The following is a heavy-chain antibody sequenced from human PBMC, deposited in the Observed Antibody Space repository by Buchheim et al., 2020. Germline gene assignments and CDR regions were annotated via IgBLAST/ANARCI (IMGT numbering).Heavy chain of an antibody. V-gene: IGHV4-34*09. D-gene: IGHD1-26*01. J-gene: IGHJ5*02. CDR2: INHSGST. CDR3: ARRMMGATYNWFDP. Sequence: QVQLQESGPGLVKPSQTLSLTCTVSGGSFSGYYWSWIRQPPGKGLEWIGEINHSGSTNYNPSLKSRVTISVDTSKNQFSLKLSSVTAADTAVYYCARRMMGATYNWFDPWGQGTL. CDR1: GGSFSGYY.